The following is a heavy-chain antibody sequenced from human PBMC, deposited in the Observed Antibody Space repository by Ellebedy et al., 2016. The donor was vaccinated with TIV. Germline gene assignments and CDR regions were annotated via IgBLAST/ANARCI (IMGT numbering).Heavy chain of an antibody. J-gene: IGHJ4*02. CDR1: GGSINSDSDY. CDR2: INHSGST. Sequence: GSLRLSXTVSGGSINSDSDYWSWIRQPPGKGLEWIGEINHSGSTNYNPSLKSRVTISVDTSKNQFSLKLSSVTAADTAVYYCARRVVIAAKFDYWGQGTLVTVSS. CDR3: ARRVVIAAKFDY. D-gene: IGHD2-21*01. V-gene: IGHV4-39*07.